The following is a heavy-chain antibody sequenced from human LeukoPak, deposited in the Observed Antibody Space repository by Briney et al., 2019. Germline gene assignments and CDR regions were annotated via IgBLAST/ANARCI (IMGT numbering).Heavy chain of an antibody. D-gene: IGHD3-10*01. CDR1: GFTFNNYA. V-gene: IGHV3-30*04. J-gene: IGHJ6*04. CDR3: ARDFYHYGSGTYSSSMDV. Sequence: PGGSLRLSCTASGFTFNNYAMHWVRQAPDKGLEWVAVISYDGRNKYYADSVKGRISISRDNSKNTLDVQMNSLRVEDTAVYYCARDFYHYGSGTYSSSMDVWGKGTTVTVSS. CDR2: ISYDGRNK.